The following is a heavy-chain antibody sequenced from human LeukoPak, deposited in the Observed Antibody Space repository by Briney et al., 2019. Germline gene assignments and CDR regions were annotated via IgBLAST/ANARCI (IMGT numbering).Heavy chain of an antibody. CDR1: GGSISSGSYY. J-gene: IGHJ5*02. D-gene: IGHD1/OR15-1a*01. Sequence: PSQTLSLTCTVSGGSISSGSYYWSWIRQPAGKGLEWIGYTYYSGSTDYNPSLKSRVTISVDTSKNQFSLKLRSVTAADTAVYYCAKQKGLDPWGQGTLVTVSS. CDR3: AKQKGLDP. V-gene: IGHV4-61*10. CDR2: TYYSGST.